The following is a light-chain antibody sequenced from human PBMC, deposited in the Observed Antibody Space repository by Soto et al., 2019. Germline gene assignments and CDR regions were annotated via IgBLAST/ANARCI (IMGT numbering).Light chain of an antibody. J-gene: IGLJ1*01. CDR2: RNN. CDR3: AGWDDSLHGLR. V-gene: IGLV1-47*01. Sequence: QSVLTQPPSASGTPGQRVTISCSGGSSNIGTNSVYWYQQPPGTAPKLLIYRNNLRPSGVPDRFSASKSGTSASLAISGLLSEDEGDYSCAGWDDSLHGLRFGAGSKLTVL. CDR1: SSNIGTNS.